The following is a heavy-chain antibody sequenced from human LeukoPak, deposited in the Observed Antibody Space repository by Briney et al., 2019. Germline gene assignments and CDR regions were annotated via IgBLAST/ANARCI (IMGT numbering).Heavy chain of an antibody. CDR3: ARDFSIVGATHAFDI. D-gene: IGHD1-26*01. J-gene: IGHJ3*02. CDR1: GYSISSGYY. V-gene: IGHV4-38-2*02. CDR2: IYHSGST. Sequence: PSETLSLTCTVSGYSISSGYYWGWIRQPPGKGLEWIGSIYHSGSTYYNPSLKSRVTISVDTSKNQFSLELSSVTAADTAVYYCARDFSIVGATHAFDIWGQGTMVTVSS.